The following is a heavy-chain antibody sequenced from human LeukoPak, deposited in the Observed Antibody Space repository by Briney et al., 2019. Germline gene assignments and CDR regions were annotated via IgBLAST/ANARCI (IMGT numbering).Heavy chain of an antibody. D-gene: IGHD2-15*01. CDR1: GFTFSSYG. CDR2: IWYDGSNK. J-gene: IGHJ6*02. CDR3: AKGGEYCSGGSCYHWGGMDYYYGMDV. V-gene: IGHV3-33*06. Sequence: GGSLRLSCAASGFTFSSYGMHWVRQAPGKGLEWVAVIWYDGSNKYYADSVKGRFTISRDNSKNTLYLQMNSLRAEDTAVYYCAKGGEYCSGGSCYHWGGMDYYYGMDVWGQGTTVTVSS.